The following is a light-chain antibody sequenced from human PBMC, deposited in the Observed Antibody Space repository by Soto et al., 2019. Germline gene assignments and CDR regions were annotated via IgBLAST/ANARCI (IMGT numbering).Light chain of an antibody. CDR3: QQRINCPPG. CDR1: KSVSSY. V-gene: IGKV3-11*01. Sequence: EIVLTQSPATMSLFPGERATLSCRASKSVSSYLAWYQQKPGQAPRLLIYDASNSSTAIPASFSGCGPVTDSPPPLSGLGPEGFSVYYCQQRINCPPGFGIGTKVEVK. CDR2: DAS. J-gene: IGKJ4*01.